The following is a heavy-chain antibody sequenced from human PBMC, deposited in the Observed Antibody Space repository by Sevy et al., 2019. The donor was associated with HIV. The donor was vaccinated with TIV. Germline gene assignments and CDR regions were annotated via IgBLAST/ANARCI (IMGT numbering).Heavy chain of an antibody. CDR3: VRDIVKRADRIDGGDNLCGN. J-gene: IGHJ4*02. CDR1: GFTFSYYW. Sequence: GGSLRLSCAASGFTFSYYWMSWVRQAPGKGLEWVANINKDGSETYYGDSVKGRFTISRDNAKSSLYLQMNSLRAEDAAVYYCVRDIVKRADRIDGGDNLCGNWGQGILVTVSS. V-gene: IGHV3-7*01. D-gene: IGHD2-21*01. CDR2: INKDGSET.